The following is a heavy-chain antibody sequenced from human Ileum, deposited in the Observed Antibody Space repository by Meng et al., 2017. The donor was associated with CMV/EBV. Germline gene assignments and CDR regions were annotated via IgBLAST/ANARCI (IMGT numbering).Heavy chain of an antibody. D-gene: IGHD1-7*01. CDR1: GFTFSTYG. Sequence: GESLKISCVASGFTFSTYGMTWVRQAPGKGLVWVSRINSDGSSTSYADSVKGRFTISRDNAKNTLYLQMNSLRAEDTAVYYCAREPETTSLDYWGQGTLVTVSS. V-gene: IGHV3-74*01. J-gene: IGHJ4*02. CDR2: INSDGSST. CDR3: AREPETTSLDY.